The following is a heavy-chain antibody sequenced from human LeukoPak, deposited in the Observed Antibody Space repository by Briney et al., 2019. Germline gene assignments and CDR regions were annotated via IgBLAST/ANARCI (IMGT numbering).Heavy chain of an antibody. CDR2: IDPSDSYT. Sequence: GESLKISCKGSGYSFTSYWISWVRQMPGKGLEWMGRIDPSDSYTNYSPSFQGHVTISADKSISTAYLQWSSLKASDTAMYYCARRGKDGLSGGYDWGTPNQQPSGGPDAFDIWGQGTMVTVSS. CDR3: ARRGKDGLSGGYDWGTPNQQPSGGPDAFDI. V-gene: IGHV5-10-1*01. CDR1: GYSFTSYW. D-gene: IGHD5-12*01. J-gene: IGHJ3*02.